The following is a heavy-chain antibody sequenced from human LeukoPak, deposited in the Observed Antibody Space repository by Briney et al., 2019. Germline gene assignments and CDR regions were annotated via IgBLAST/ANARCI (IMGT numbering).Heavy chain of an antibody. J-gene: IGHJ5*02. CDR2: IYYSGST. Sequence: SETLSLTCTVSGGAISNRSYFCGWIRQPPGKGLEWIGTIYYSGSTYYNPSLKSRVTISVDTSKNQFSLELSSVTAADTAVYYCARGIAVSVNWFDPWGQGTLVTVSS. CDR1: GGAISNRSYF. CDR3: ARGIAVSVNWFDP. D-gene: IGHD6-19*01. V-gene: IGHV4-39*01.